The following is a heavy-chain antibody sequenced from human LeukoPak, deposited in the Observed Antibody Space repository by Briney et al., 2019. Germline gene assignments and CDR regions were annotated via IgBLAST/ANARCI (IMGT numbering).Heavy chain of an antibody. CDR1: GFTFSNAW. CDR3: TTDSEGGASFLPHAFDI. V-gene: IGHV3-15*01. D-gene: IGHD1-26*01. J-gene: IGHJ3*02. Sequence: GGPLRLSCAASGFTFSNAWMSWVRQAPGKGLGWVGRIKSKTDGGTTDYAAPVKGRFTISRDDSKNTPYLQMNSLKTEDTAVYYCTTDSEGGASFLPHAFDIWGQGTMVTVSS. CDR2: IKSKTDGGTT.